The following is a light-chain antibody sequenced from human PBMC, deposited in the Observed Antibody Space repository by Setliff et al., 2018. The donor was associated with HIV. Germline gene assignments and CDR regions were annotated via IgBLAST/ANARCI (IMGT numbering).Light chain of an antibody. CDR3: AAWDDSLNGSWV. Sequence: QSALAQPSSASGTPGQRVTISCSGSTSNIGSNTVNWYQQVPGTAPKLLIYSNNQRPSGVPDRFSGSKSGTSASLAISGLQSEDEADYYCAAWDDSLNGSWVFGGGTQLTVL. CDR2: SNN. CDR1: TSNIGSNT. V-gene: IGLV1-44*01. J-gene: IGLJ3*02.